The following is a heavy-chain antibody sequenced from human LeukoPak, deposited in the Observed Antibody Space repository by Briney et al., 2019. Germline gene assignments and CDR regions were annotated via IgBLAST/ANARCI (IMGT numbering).Heavy chain of an antibody. V-gene: IGHV3-23*01. CDR2: SGGDGRT. CDR3: AKAQLGGYNYAPLDS. J-gene: IGHJ4*02. Sequence: GGSLRLSCSASGFPFSIYGMNWVRQAPGKGLEWVSVSGGDGRTYYADSVRGRFTIYRDDSKNTLYLQMNSLRAEDTAVYYCAKAQLGGYNYAPLDSWGQGTLVTVSS. D-gene: IGHD5-18*01. CDR1: GFPFSIYG.